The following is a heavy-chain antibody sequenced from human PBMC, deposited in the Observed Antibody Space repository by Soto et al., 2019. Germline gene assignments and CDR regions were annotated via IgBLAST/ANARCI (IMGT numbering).Heavy chain of an antibody. CDR2: IYYSGST. CDR1: CGSIISSSCY. J-gene: IGHJ4*02. V-gene: IGHV4-61*05. D-gene: IGHD3-10*01. Sequence: PSETLCLPCTVACGSIISSSCYWSWNRKPPGKGLEWIGYIYYSGSTNYNPSLKSRVTISVDTSKNQFSLKLSSVTAADTAVYYCARHSSRFGELLLHDTLGYWGQGTLVTVSS. CDR3: ARHSSRFGELLLHDTLGY.